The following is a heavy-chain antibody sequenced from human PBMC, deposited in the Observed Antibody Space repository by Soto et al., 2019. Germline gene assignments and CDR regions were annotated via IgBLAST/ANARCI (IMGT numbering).Heavy chain of an antibody. CDR2: IYYSGST. CDR1: GGSISSSSYY. CDR3: ARLQDSSGYVDY. V-gene: IGHV4-39*01. D-gene: IGHD3-22*01. J-gene: IGHJ4*02. Sequence: SETLSLTCTVSGGSISSSSYYWGWIRQPPGKGLEWIGSIYYSGSTYYNPSLKSRVTISVDTSKNQFSLKLSSVTAADTAVYYCARLQDSSGYVDYWGRGTLVTVSS.